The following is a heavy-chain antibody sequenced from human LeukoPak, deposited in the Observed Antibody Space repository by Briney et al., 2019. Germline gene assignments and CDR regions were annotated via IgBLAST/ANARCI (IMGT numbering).Heavy chain of an antibody. CDR2: IYNSGST. CDR3: ARGQYSGSYYADY. D-gene: IGHD1-26*01. V-gene: IGHV4-59*01. J-gene: IGHJ4*02. CDR1: ADSISNYY. Sequence: SETLSLTCTVSADSISNYYWTWLRQPPGKGLEWIGYIYNSGSTNYNTSLKSRVTISMDTSKNQFSLKLSSVTAADTAVYYCARGQYSGSYYADYWGQGTLVTVSS.